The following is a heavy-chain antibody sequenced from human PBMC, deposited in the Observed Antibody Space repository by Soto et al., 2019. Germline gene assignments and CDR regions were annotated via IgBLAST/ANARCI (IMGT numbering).Heavy chain of an antibody. Sequence: EVQLLESGGGLVQPGGSLRLSCAASGFTFSSYAMTWVRQAPGKGLEWVSAISGSGGSTYYADSVKGRFTISKDNAKNTLYLQTNSVRAEDTAVYYCAKELSRRSEYNWFDPWGQGTLVTVSS. CDR1: GFTFSSYA. CDR3: AKELSRRSEYNWFDP. CDR2: ISGSGGST. D-gene: IGHD6-13*01. J-gene: IGHJ5*02. V-gene: IGHV3-23*01.